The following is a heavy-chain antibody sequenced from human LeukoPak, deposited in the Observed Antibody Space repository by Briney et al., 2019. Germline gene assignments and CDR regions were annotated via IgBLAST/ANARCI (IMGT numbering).Heavy chain of an antibody. CDR1: GGPFGGYY. J-gene: IGHJ3*02. Sequence: KPGETLSLTCAVYGGPFGGYYWSWIRQPPGKGREWIGEINHSGSTNYNPSRKSRVTISVDTSKNQLSLKLSSVTAADTAVYYCARGGSSWYPSDAFDIWGQGTMVTVSS. V-gene: IGHV4-34*01. CDR3: ARGGSSWYPSDAFDI. CDR2: INHSGST. D-gene: IGHD6-13*01.